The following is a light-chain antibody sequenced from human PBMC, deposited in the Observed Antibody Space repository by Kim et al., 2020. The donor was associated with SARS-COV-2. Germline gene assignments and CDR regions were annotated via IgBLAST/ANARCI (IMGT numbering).Light chain of an antibody. CDR1: SSDVGRYDY. Sequence: QSALTQSASVSGSPGQSITISCTGTSSDVGRYDYVSWYQQHPDKAPKLMIYDVFKRPSGVSVRFSGSKSDNTASLTISGLQAEDEADYYCSSHTSSNTWVFGGGTQLTVL. J-gene: IGLJ3*02. CDR2: DVF. V-gene: IGLV2-14*03. CDR3: SSHTSSNTWV.